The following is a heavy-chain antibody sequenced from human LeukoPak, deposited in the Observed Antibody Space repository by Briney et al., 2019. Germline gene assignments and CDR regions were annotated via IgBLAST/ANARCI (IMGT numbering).Heavy chain of an antibody. Sequence: GGSLRLSCAAAGFTFSNYFMHWVRQAPGKGLEWVADIASDGSHTFYVESVKGRFTISRDNSKNTLCLQMNSLGPEDTAVYFCARERQDTVIHSGAFDIWGQGTMVTVSS. CDR2: IASDGSHT. D-gene: IGHD2-21*02. CDR1: GFTFSNYF. J-gene: IGHJ3*02. CDR3: ARERQDTVIHSGAFDI. V-gene: IGHV3-30-3*01.